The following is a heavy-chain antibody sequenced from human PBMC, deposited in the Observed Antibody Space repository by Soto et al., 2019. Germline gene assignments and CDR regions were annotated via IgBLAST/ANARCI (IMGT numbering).Heavy chain of an antibody. J-gene: IGHJ6*03. Sequence: GGSLRLSCAASGFTFSSYAMSWVRQAPGKGLEWVSAISGSGGSTYYADSVKGRFTISRDNSKNTLYLQMNSLRAEDTAVYYCAKGVYSSSAGDEYYYYYYYMDVWGKGTTVTVSS. CDR2: ISGSGGST. CDR1: GFTFSSYA. CDR3: AKGVYSSSAGDEYYYYYYYMDV. V-gene: IGHV3-23*01. D-gene: IGHD6-6*01.